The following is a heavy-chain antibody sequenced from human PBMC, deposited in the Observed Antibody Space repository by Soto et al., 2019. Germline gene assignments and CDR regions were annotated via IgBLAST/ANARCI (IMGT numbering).Heavy chain of an antibody. CDR1: GGTFSSYT. CDR2: IIPILGIA. J-gene: IGHJ6*03. V-gene: IGHV1-69*02. D-gene: IGHD3-16*01. CDR3: ARALSTSYYYYYMDV. Sequence: SVKVSCKASGGTFSSYTISWVRQAPGQGLEWMGRIIPILGIANYAQKFQGRVTITADKSTSTAYMELSSLRSEDTAVYYCARALSTSYYYYYMDVWGKGTTVTVSS.